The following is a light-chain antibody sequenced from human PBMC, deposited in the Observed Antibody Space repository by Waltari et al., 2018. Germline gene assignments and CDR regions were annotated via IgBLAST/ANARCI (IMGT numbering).Light chain of an antibody. CDR2: ETT. CDR3: CSYAGSSTFV. V-gene: IGLV2-23*01. J-gene: IGLJ1*01. CDR1: SGDFEIYTL. Sequence: QSALTQPASVSGSPGQSISISCSGTSGDFEIYTLVSWYQQHPGKAPQLLIYETTKRPSGVSDRFSGSKSGNTAYLTVSGLQAEDESDYYCCSYAGSSTFVFGSGTRVTV.